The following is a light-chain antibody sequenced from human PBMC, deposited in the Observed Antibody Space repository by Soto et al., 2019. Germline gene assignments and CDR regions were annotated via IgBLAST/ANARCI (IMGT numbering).Light chain of an antibody. CDR2: DAS. V-gene: IGKV3-11*01. CDR3: QQRSNWPLT. J-gene: IGKJ4*01. Sequence: EVVVTQSPSTLSLSPGERVTLSCRASQSVNTYLAWHQHKPGQGPRLLIYDASSRAPGIPARFSGSGSGTDFTLTISSLEPEDSAIYYCQQRSNWPLTFGGGTKVDIK. CDR1: QSVNTY.